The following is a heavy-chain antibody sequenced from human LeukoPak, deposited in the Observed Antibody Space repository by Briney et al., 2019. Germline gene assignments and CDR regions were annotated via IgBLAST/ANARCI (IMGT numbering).Heavy chain of an antibody. Sequence: SETLSLTCTVSGGSISSSSYYWGWIRQPPGKGLEWIGSIYYSGSTYYNPSLKSRVTISVDTSKNQFSLKLSSVTAADTAVYYCARTPIVVVVAATRAFDIWGQGTMVTVSS. V-gene: IGHV4-39*01. J-gene: IGHJ3*02. CDR2: IYYSGST. CDR1: GGSISSSSYY. D-gene: IGHD2-15*01. CDR3: ARTPIVVVVAATRAFDI.